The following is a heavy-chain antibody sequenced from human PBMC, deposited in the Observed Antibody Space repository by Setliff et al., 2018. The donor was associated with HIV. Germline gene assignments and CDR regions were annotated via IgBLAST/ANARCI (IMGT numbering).Heavy chain of an antibody. CDR2: IYYNGNA. CDR1: GGSMRSSGYS. CDR3: ARGGTSSNWFGP. D-gene: IGHD2-2*01. Sequence: PSETLSLTCAVSGGSMRSSGYSWTWIRQAPGKGLEWVGYIYYNGNAYYNPSLKSRVTISLDTSKNQFSLKLTSVTAADTAVYYCARGGTSSNWFGPWGQGTLVTVSS. J-gene: IGHJ5*02. V-gene: IGHV4-30-2*01.